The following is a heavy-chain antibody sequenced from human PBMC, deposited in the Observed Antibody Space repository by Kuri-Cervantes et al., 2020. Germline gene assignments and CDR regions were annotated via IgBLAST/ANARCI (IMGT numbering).Heavy chain of an antibody. Sequence: GESLKISCAASGFIFGTYWMNWVRQAPGRGLVWVSRSNSDGTSTTYADSVKGRFTISRDNAKNTLYLQMHSLRAEDTAVYYCTRDYCRSTSCTGFDYWGQGTLVTVSS. CDR3: TRDYCRSTSCTGFDY. CDR2: SNSDGTST. J-gene: IGHJ4*02. D-gene: IGHD2-2*01. CDR1: GFIFGTYW. V-gene: IGHV3-74*01.